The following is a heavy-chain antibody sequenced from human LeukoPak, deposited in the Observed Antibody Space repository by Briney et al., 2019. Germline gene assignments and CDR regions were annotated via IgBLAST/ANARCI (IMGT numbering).Heavy chain of an antibody. D-gene: IGHD4-17*01. J-gene: IGHJ4*02. CDR2: ISSSGSTI. CDR1: GFTFSSYE. V-gene: IGHV3-48*03. CDR3: ARDRSGRMTTVTSFDY. Sequence: GGSLRLSCAASGFTFSSYEMNWVRQAPGKGLEWVSYISSSGSTIYYADSVRGRFTISRDNAKNSLYLQMNSLRAEDMAVYYCARDRSGRMTTVTSFDYWGQGTLVTVSS.